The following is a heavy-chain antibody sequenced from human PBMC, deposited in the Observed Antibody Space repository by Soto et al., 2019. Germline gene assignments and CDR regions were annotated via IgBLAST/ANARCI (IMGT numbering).Heavy chain of an antibody. V-gene: IGHV3-30*18. D-gene: IGHD2-15*01. Sequence: GGSLRLSCAASGFTFSSYGVHWVRQAPGKGLEWVALISYDGSDKCYADSVKGRFTISRDNSKNTLYLQMNSLRAEDTAVYYCPKAADAHCSGGSCYVNWFDPWGQGTLVTVSS. CDR2: ISYDGSDK. CDR3: PKAADAHCSGGSCYVNWFDP. J-gene: IGHJ5*02. CDR1: GFTFSSYG.